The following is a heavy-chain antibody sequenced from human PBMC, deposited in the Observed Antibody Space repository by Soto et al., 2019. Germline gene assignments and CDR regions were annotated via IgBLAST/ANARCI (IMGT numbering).Heavy chain of an antibody. J-gene: IGHJ4*02. Sequence: GGSLRLCCAASGFSFSSYAMSWVRQAPGKGLEWVSAISGGGGSTYYADSVKGRFAISRDNSKNTLYLQMNSLRAEDTAIYYYAKDSVTSGSGSYLHYFDYWGQGTLVTVSS. D-gene: IGHD3-10*01. CDR1: GFSFSSYA. CDR2: ISGGGGST. V-gene: IGHV3-23*01. CDR3: AKDSVTSGSGSYLHYFDY.